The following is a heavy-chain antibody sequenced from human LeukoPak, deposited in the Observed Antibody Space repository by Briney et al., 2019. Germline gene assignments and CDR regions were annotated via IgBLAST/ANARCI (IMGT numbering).Heavy chain of an antibody. CDR1: GFTFSTYW. D-gene: IGHD2-21*01. J-gene: IGHJ4*02. Sequence: GGSLRLSCAASGFTFSTYWMTWVRQAPGKGLEWVANINQGGREIYYVDSVKGRFTISRDNAKNSLYLQMNSLRADDTAVYYCAVRLVDYWGQGTLVTVPS. CDR2: INQGGREI. V-gene: IGHV3-7*01. CDR3: AVRLVDY.